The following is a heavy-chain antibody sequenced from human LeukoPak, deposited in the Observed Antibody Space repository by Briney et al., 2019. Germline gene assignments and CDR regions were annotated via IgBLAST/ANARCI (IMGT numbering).Heavy chain of an antibody. Sequence: GGSLRLSCAAYGFSFSTYGMHWVRQAPGKRLESVAVIWYDGSHQYYAGSVKGRFTISRDMSNNTLYLQMNNLRVDDTALYYCARDLGLRYGSGAYRFDPWGQGTQVIVSS. D-gene: IGHD3-10*01. CDR3: ARDLGLRYGSGAYRFDP. V-gene: IGHV3-33*08. J-gene: IGHJ5*02. CDR2: IWYDGSHQ. CDR1: GFSFSTYG.